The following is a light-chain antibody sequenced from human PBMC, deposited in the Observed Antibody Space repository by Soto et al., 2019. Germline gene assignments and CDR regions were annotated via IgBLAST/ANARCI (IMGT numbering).Light chain of an antibody. J-gene: IGLJ7*01. Sequence: QSVLTQPPSASGTPGQRVTISCSGSSSNIGSNYVYWYQQLPGTAPKLLIYRNNQRPSGVPARFSGSTSGTSASLAISGLRSEDEADYYCAAWDDSLSGYAVFGGGTQLTVL. CDR2: RNN. CDR1: SSNIGSNY. V-gene: IGLV1-47*01. CDR3: AAWDDSLSGYAV.